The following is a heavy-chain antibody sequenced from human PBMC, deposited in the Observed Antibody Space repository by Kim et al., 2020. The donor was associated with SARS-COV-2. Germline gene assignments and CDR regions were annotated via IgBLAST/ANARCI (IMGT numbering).Heavy chain of an antibody. J-gene: IGHJ4*02. CDR2: ISWNSGNV. V-gene: IGHV3-9*01. CDR3: ARSRGYGLPPDEW. CDR1: GFIFDDYA. D-gene: IGHD5-18*01. Sequence: GGSLRLSCAASGFIFDDYAMHWVRQAPGKGLEWVSGISWNSGNVAYGDSVKGRFTVSRDNAKNSLYLEMNSLRSEDTAFYYCARSRGYGLPPDEWWGQGTLVTVSS.